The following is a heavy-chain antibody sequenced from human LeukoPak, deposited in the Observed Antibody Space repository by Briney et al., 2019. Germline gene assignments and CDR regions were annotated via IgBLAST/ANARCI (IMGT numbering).Heavy chain of an antibody. D-gene: IGHD2-2*01. CDR2: INHSGST. J-gene: IGHJ2*01. CDR3: ARGPGAVVPAAIRRGYFDL. CDR1: GGSFSGYY. Sequence: PSETLCLTCAVYGGSFSGYYWSWIRQPPGKGLEWIGEINHSGSTNYNPSLKSRVTISVDTSKNQFSLKLSSVTAADTAVYYCARGPGAVVPAAIRRGYFDLWGRGTLVTVSS. V-gene: IGHV4-34*01.